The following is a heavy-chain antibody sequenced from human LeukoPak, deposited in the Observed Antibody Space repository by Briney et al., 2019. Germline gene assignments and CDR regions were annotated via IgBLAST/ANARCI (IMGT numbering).Heavy chain of an antibody. V-gene: IGHV4-34*01. CDR3: ARAKPRGNIVVVVAATRVWFDP. D-gene: IGHD2-15*01. J-gene: IGHJ5*02. CDR2: ISHSGST. CDR1: GGSFSGYY. Sequence: PSETLSLTCAVHGGSFSGYYWSWIRQPPGKGLEWIGEISHSGSTNYNPSLRSRVTISVDTSKNQFSLKLSSVTAADTAVYYCARAKPRGNIVVVVAATRVWFDPWGQGTLVTVSS.